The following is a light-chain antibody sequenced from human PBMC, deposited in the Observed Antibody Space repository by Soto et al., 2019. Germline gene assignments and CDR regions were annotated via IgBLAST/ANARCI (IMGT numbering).Light chain of an antibody. CDR1: QSIVTY. CDR3: QQSYSTPPWT. J-gene: IGKJ1*01. Sequence: IHMTQSPSSLSASVWDRVTITCRASQSIVTYLNWYLQKPGKAPKLLIYAASNLQSGVPSRFSGSGSGTDFTLAISSLQPEDFATYFCQQSYSTPPWTFGQGTKVDIK. V-gene: IGKV1-39*01. CDR2: AAS.